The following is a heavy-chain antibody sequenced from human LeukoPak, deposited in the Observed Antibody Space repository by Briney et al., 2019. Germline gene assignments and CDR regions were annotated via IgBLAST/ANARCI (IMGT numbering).Heavy chain of an antibody. D-gene: IGHD4-17*01. V-gene: IGHV4-61*01. J-gene: IGHJ4*02. CDR2: IYYTGTT. Sequence: PSETLSLTCSVSGGSVTSGTYYWTWIRQSAGKGLEWIGYIYYTGTTNYNPSLKSRVTISLDMSKNQFSLRVSSVTPADTATYYCASPGPDYGDYANAYWGQGSLVTVSS. CDR3: ASPGPDYGDYANAY. CDR1: GGSVTSGTYY.